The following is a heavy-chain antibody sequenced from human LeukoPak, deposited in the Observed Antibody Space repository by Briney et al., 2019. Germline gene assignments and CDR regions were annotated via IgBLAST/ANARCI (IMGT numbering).Heavy chain of an antibody. CDR1: GFSFSTYA. V-gene: IGHV3-23*01. D-gene: IGHD6-19*01. J-gene: IGHJ6*02. CDR3: GKPATYWLVRGNGVDV. Sequence: PGGSLRLSCAASGFSFSTYAMTWVRQAPGKGLEWVASIDAGGGDTYHSDSVKGRFTISRDNSMNTLYLQMDSLRADDTAVYYCGKPATYWLVRGNGVDVWGQGTTVTVSS. CDR2: IDAGGGDT.